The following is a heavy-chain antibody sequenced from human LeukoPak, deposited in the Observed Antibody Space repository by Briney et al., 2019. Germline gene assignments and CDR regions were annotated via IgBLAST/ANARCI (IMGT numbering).Heavy chain of an antibody. V-gene: IGHV4-39*07. D-gene: IGHD5-24*01. CDR2: IYYSGST. J-gene: IGHJ4*02. Sequence: SETLSLTCTVSGGSISSSSYCWGWIRQPPRKGLEWIGRIYYSGSTYYNPSLKSRVTISVDTSKNQFSLKLSSVTAADTAVYYCALEMATSPGGDYWGQGTLVTVSS. CDR1: GGSISSSSYC. CDR3: ALEMATSPGGDY.